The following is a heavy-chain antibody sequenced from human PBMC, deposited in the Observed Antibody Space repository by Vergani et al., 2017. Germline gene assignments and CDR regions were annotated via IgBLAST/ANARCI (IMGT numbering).Heavy chain of an antibody. J-gene: IGHJ5*02. CDR2: IYYSGST. CDR3: ARDPYGSLGWFDP. Sequence: QVQLQESGPGLVKPSETLSLTCTVSGGSISSYYWSWIRQPPGKGLEWIWYIYYSGSTNYNPSLKSRVTISVDTSKNQFSLKLSSVTAADTAVYYCARDPYGSLGWFDPWGQGTLVTVSS. V-gene: IGHV4-59*01. CDR1: GGSISSYY. D-gene: IGHD3-10*01.